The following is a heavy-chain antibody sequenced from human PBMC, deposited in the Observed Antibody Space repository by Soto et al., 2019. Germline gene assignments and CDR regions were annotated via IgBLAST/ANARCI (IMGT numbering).Heavy chain of an antibody. V-gene: IGHV3-23*01. CDR2: ISGNGGIT. Sequence: EVQLLESGGGLVQPGGSLRLSCAASGFTFSSYAMSWVRQAPGKGLEWVSAISGNGGITYSADSVKGRFTISRDNSQNKLCLSRNSLRAAGTAVYYCAKSLGYCSGGSGFSAHDAFDLWGQGTMVTVSS. J-gene: IGHJ3*01. CDR1: GFTFSSYA. D-gene: IGHD2-15*01. CDR3: AKSLGYCSGGSGFSAHDAFDL.